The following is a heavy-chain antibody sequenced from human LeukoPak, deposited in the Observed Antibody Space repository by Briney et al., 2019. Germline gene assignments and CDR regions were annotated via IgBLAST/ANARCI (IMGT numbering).Heavy chain of an antibody. J-gene: IGHJ4*02. CDR1: GGSFSGYY. V-gene: IGHV4-34*01. Sequence: SETLSLTCAVYGGSFSGYYWSWIRQPPGKGLEWIGEINNSGSTNYNPSLKSRVTISVDTSKNQFSLKLSSVTAADTAVYYCARHVGYSSTWGPFIDYWGQGTLVTVSS. CDR3: ARHVGYSSTWGPFIDY. CDR2: INNSGST. D-gene: IGHD6-13*01.